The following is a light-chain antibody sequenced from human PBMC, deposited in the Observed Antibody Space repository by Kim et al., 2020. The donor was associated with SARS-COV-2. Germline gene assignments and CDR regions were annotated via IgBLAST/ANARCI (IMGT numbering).Light chain of an antibody. CDR2: AAS. V-gene: IGKV1-12*01. J-gene: IGKJ2*01. CDR3: QQAKSFPRT. CDR1: QDISTS. Sequence: DIQMAQSPSSVSASVGDTVTISCRASQDISTSLAWYQQKPGKAPKVLIYAASSLQSGVPSRFTASGSGTDFTLTISSLQPEDFVTYFCQQAKSFPRTFGQGTKLEI.